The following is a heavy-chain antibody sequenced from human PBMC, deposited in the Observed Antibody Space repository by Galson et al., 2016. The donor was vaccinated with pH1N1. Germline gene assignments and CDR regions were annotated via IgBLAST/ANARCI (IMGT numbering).Heavy chain of an antibody. CDR1: GYTFTNYG. V-gene: IGHV1-18*01. J-gene: IGHJ5*02. CDR2: ISTYNGNT. CDR3: ARVWVPAAHHDPDNWFDL. Sequence: SVKVSCKASGYTFTNYGISWVRQAPGQGLEWMGWISTYNGNTNYVQRLQGRVTMTTDTSTGTAYLELRSLRFDDTAVYYCARVWVPAAHHDPDNWFDLWGQGTLVTVSS. D-gene: IGHD2-2*01.